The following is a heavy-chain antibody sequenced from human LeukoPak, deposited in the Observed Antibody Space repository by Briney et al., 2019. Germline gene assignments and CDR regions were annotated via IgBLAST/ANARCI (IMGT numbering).Heavy chain of an antibody. Sequence: QSGGSLRLSCAASGFTFSSYAMSWVRKASGRGLEWVSAISGSGGSTYYADSVKGRFTISRDNSKNTLYLQMNSLRAEDTAVYYCAKDSSSWSPGYFQLWGQGTLVTVSS. D-gene: IGHD6-13*01. CDR2: ISGSGGST. CDR3: AKDSSSWSPGYFQL. V-gene: IGHV3-23*01. CDR1: GFTFSSYA. J-gene: IGHJ1*01.